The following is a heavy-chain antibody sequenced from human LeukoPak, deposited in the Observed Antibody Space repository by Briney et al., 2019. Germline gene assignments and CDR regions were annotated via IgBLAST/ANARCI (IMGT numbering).Heavy chain of an antibody. CDR3: ARQHQSGVFDY. J-gene: IGHJ4*02. D-gene: IGHD7-27*01. CDR1: GGSIAYYY. Sequence: SETLSLTCTVSGGSIAYYYWSWILQPPRKKLQWIGYIYYSGSTYYNPSLKSRVTISVDTSKNQFSLKLSSVTAADTAVYYCARQHQSGVFDYWGQGTLVTVSS. V-gene: IGHV4-59*08. CDR2: IYYSGST.